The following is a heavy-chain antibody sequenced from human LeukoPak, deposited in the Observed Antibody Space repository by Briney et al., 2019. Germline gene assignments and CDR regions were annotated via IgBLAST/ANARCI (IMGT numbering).Heavy chain of an antibody. V-gene: IGHV1-8*03. Sequence: ASVKVXCXASGYTFTSYDINWVRQATGQGLEWMGWMNPNSGNTGYAQKFQGRVTITRNTSISTAYMELSSLRSEDTAVYYCARVGYDFWSGYYDYWGQGTLVTVSS. CDR2: MNPNSGNT. J-gene: IGHJ4*02. CDR1: GYTFTSYD. D-gene: IGHD3-3*01. CDR3: ARVGYDFWSGYYDY.